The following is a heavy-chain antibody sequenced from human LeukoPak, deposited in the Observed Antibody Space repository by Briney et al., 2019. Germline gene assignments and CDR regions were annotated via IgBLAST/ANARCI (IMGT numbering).Heavy chain of an antibody. CDR3: ARGRGYCSSTSCYPIPYNWFDP. V-gene: IGHV4-34*01. CDR2: INHSGST. Sequence: TPSETLSLTCAVYGGSFSGYYWSWIRQPPGKGLEWIGEINHSGSTNYNPSLKSRVTISVDTSKNQFSLKLSSVTAADTAVYYCARGRGYCSSTSCYPIPYNWFDPWGQGTLVTVSS. CDR1: GGSFSGYY. J-gene: IGHJ5*02. D-gene: IGHD2-2*01.